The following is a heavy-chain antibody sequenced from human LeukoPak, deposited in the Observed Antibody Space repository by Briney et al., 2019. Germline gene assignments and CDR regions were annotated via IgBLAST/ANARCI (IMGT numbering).Heavy chain of an antibody. Sequence: GESLRLSCAASGFTFSSYWMHWVRQAPGKGLVWVSRINSDGSSTSYADSVKGRFTISRDNAKNTLYLQMNSLRAEDTAVYYCARVQAMMVSRGWFDPWGQGTLVTVSS. J-gene: IGHJ5*02. CDR1: GFTFSSYW. CDR3: ARVQAMMVSRGWFDP. V-gene: IGHV3-74*01. D-gene: IGHD3-22*01. CDR2: INSDGSST.